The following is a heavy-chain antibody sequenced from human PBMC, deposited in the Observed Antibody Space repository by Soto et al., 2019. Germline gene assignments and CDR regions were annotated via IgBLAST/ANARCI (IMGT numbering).Heavy chain of an antibody. CDR3: TSVRLVTGRHYYYGLDV. D-gene: IGHD2-21*02. Sequence: QVQLVQSGAEVKKPGASVKVSCKASGYTFTAYDMNWVRQASGQGLEWMGWMNPNLGNTDYAQRCQGRFTMTRETSTRSAYMALSNLESEDTAVYYCTSVRLVTGRHYYYGLDVWGQGPTVTVSS. CDR2: MNPNLGNT. J-gene: IGHJ6*02. V-gene: IGHV1-8*01. CDR1: GYTFTAYD.